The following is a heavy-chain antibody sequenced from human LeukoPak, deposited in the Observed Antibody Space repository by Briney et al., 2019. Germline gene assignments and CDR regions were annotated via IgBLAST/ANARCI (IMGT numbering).Heavy chain of an antibody. J-gene: IGHJ3*02. CDR2: MNPNSGNT. V-gene: IGHV1-8*03. Sequence: ASVKVSCKASGYTFTSYDINWARQATGQGLEWMGWMNPNSGNTGYAQKFQGRVTITRNTSISTAYMELSSLRSEDTAVYYCARLIRYFDDAFDIWGQGTMVTVSS. D-gene: IGHD3-9*01. CDR1: GYTFTSYD. CDR3: ARLIRYFDDAFDI.